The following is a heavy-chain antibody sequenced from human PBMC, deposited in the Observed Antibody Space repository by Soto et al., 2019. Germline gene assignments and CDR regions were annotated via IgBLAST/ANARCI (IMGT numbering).Heavy chain of an antibody. D-gene: IGHD3-10*01. V-gene: IGHV4-59*01. CDR2: IYYLGST. Sequence: SETLSLTCSVSGGSMSEYFWSWIRQSPGKGLEWIGYIYYLGSTDYNPSLKSRVTISVDTSKRQFSLRLTSVTAADTALYYCARDGYDGSGSPYPAYWGPGTQVTVSS. J-gene: IGHJ4*02. CDR3: ARDGYDGSGSPYPAY. CDR1: GGSMSEYF.